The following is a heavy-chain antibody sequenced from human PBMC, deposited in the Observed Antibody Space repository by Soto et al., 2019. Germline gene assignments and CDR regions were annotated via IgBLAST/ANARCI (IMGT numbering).Heavy chain of an antibody. CDR2: ISAYNGNT. CDR3: ARDGPDVWSPAPLDY. Sequence: ASVKVSCKASGYTFTSYGISWVRQAPGQGLEWMGWISAYNGNTNYAQKLQGRVTMTTDTSTSTAYMELRSLRSDDTAVYYCARDGPDVWSPAPLDYWGQGTLVTVSS. V-gene: IGHV1-18*01. D-gene: IGHD3-3*01. CDR1: GYTFTSYG. J-gene: IGHJ4*02.